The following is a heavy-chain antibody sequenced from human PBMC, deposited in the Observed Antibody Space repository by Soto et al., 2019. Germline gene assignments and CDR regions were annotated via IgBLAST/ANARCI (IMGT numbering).Heavy chain of an antibody. D-gene: IGHD2-21*02. Sequence: EVQLVESGGGLVKPGGSLRLSCAASGFTFSSYSMNWVRQAPGKGLEWVSSISSSSSYIYYADSVKGRFTISRDNAKNSLYLQMNSVRAEDTAVYYCASILWWGLLFPFCNWFAPWGQGTLVTVSS. CDR1: GFTFSSYS. J-gene: IGHJ5*02. CDR2: ISSSSSYI. CDR3: ASILWWGLLFPFCNWFAP. V-gene: IGHV3-21*01.